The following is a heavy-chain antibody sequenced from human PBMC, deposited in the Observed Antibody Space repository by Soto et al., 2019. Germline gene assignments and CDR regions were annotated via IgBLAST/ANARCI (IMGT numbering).Heavy chain of an antibody. CDR3: TKEHDYGYYGWFDP. CDR1: GFAFNSYA. Sequence: GGSLRLSCVASGFAFNSYAMTWVRQAPGKGLEWVSTITNSGGSTYYADSVKGRFTISRDNSKNTLYMQMTTLTAEDTSIYYCTKEHDYGYYGWFDPWGQGTLVTVSS. J-gene: IGHJ5*02. CDR2: ITNSGGST. V-gene: IGHV3-23*01. D-gene: IGHD4-17*01.